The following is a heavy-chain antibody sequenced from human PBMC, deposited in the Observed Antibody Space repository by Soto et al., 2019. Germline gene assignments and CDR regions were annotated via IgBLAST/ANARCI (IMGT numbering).Heavy chain of an antibody. CDR3: ARLPIVVVPAARTDYYYYGMDV. V-gene: IGHV5-51*01. D-gene: IGHD2-2*01. J-gene: IGHJ6*02. Sequence: GESLKICCKGSGYSFTSYWIGWVRQMPGKGLEWMGIIYPGDSDTRYSPSFQGQVTISADKSISTAYLQWSSLKASDTAMYYCARLPIVVVPAARTDYYYYGMDVWGQGTTVTVSS. CDR1: GYSFTSYW. CDR2: IYPGDSDT.